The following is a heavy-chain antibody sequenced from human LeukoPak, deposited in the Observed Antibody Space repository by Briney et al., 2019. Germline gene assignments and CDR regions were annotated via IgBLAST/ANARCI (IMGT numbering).Heavy chain of an antibody. J-gene: IGHJ3*02. V-gene: IGHV3-48*01. D-gene: IGHD3-22*01. CDR3: ANHEFSGYSAREGAFDI. CDR2: ISSSSSTI. CDR1: GFTFSSYS. Sequence: GGSLRLSCAASGFTFSSYSMNWVRQAPGKGLEWVSYISSSSSTIYYADSVKGRFTISRDNAKNSLYLQMNSLRAEDTAVYYCANHEFSGYSAREGAFDIWGQGTMVTVYS.